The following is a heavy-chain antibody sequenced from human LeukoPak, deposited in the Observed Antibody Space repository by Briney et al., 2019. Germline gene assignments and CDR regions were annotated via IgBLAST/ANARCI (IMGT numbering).Heavy chain of an antibody. Sequence: GGSLRLSCAASGFTFSSYAMSWVRQAPGKGLEWVSAISGSGGSTYYADSVKGRFTISRDNSKNTLYLQVNSLRAEDTAVYYCARDLSEYCSSTSCYMYFDYWGQGTLVTVSS. CDR2: ISGSGGST. CDR1: GFTFSSYA. V-gene: IGHV3-23*01. D-gene: IGHD2-2*02. J-gene: IGHJ4*02. CDR3: ARDLSEYCSSTSCYMYFDY.